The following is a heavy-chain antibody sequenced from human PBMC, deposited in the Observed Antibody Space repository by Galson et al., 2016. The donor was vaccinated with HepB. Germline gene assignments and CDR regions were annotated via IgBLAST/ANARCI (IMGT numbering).Heavy chain of an antibody. CDR3: GAPLTVFNFYGMDV. CDR1: GFVFSDFS. V-gene: IGHV3-48*01. Sequence: SLRLSCAASGFVFSDFSLNWVRQAPGKGLEWLSYIDATTRNIYYAESVRGRFTISRDNAKNSLFLQMSSLRAEDTAVYYWGAPLTVFNFYGMDVWGKGTTVIVSS. J-gene: IGHJ6*04. D-gene: IGHD3-3*01. CDR2: IDATTRNI.